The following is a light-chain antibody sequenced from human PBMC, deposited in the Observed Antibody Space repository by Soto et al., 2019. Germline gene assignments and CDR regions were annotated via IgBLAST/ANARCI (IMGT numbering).Light chain of an antibody. CDR2: DVG. CDR3: SPYTTTSTYV. J-gene: IGLJ1*01. Sequence: QSVRTQPASVSGSPGQSITISCTGTSSDVGGYNYVSWYQQHPGKAPKLMIYDVGNRPSGVSNRFSGSKSGNTASLTISGFQAEDEADYYCSPYTTTSTYVFGTGTKVTVL. V-gene: IGLV2-14*01. CDR1: SSDVGGYNY.